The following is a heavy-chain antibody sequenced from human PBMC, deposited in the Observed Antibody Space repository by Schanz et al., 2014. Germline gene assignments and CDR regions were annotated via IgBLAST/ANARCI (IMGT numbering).Heavy chain of an antibody. CDR2: INTNTGNP. D-gene: IGHD3-10*01. CDR3: ARRGIRGVFSSFDY. V-gene: IGHV7-4-1*02. CDR1: GYTLTHYA. Sequence: QVQLVESGSELKKPGASVKVSCKASGYTLTHYAMNWVRQAPGQGPEWMGWINTNTGNPTYAQGFTGRFVFSLDTSVNTAYLQISSLEADDTAVYYCARRGIRGVFSSFDYWGLGTLVTVSS. J-gene: IGHJ4*02.